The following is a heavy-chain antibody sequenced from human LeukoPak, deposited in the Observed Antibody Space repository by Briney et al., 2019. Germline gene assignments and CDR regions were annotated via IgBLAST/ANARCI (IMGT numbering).Heavy chain of an antibody. CDR3: ARETPGSRVFDS. Sequence: GGSLRLSCAASGFTLTRNHMNWVRQVPGKGLEWVSIIYSSDATYYADSVKGRFTVSRGKAKNTLYLQMNSLRADDTAVYYCARETPGSRVFDSWGQGTLVTVSS. V-gene: IGHV3-66*01. CDR1: GFTLTRNH. J-gene: IGHJ4*02. CDR2: IYSSDAT. D-gene: IGHD1-14*01.